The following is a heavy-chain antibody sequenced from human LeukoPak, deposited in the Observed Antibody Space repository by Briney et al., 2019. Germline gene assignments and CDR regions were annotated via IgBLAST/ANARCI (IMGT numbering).Heavy chain of an antibody. J-gene: IGHJ4*02. V-gene: IGHV3-30*02. D-gene: IGHD3-22*01. CDR2: IRYDGSNK. CDR3: AKDGITDSSGYYHDY. Sequence: GGSLRLSCAASGFTFSSYGMLWVRQAPGKGLEWVAFIRYDGSNKYYADSVKGRFTISRDNSKNTLYLQMNSLRAEDTAVYYCAKDGITDSSGYYHDYWGQGTLVTVSS. CDR1: GFTFSSYG.